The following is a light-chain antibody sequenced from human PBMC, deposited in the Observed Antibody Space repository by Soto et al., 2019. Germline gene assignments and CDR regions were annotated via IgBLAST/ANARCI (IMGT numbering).Light chain of an antibody. J-gene: IGLJ2*01. CDR1: SSDVGKYDY. Sequence: QSALTQPPSASGSPGQSVTISCTGTSSDVGKYDYVSWFQHHPGKAPKLIIYEVSKRPSGVPDRFSGSKSGSTASLTVSGLQTEDEADYYCNSYTSTSTLVFGRGTK. V-gene: IGLV2-8*01. CDR3: NSYTSTSTLV. CDR2: EVS.